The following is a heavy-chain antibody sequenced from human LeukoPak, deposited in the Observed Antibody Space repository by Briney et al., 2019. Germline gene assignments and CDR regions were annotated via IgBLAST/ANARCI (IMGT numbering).Heavy chain of an antibody. CDR1: GYTFSSNG. Sequence: ASVKVSCKTSGYTFSSNGVNWVRQAPGQGLEWMGYISPYNGDADYAQKFQGRVTMTTDTSTSTAPMELRGLRSDDTAVYYCARGSGSDYDSSGYYLDWGQGTLVTVSS. CDR2: ISPYNGDA. D-gene: IGHD3-22*01. CDR3: ARGSGSDYDSSGYYLD. V-gene: IGHV1-18*01. J-gene: IGHJ4*02.